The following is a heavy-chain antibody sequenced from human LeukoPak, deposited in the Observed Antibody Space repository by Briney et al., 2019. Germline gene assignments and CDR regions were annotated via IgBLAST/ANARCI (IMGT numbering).Heavy chain of an antibody. Sequence: GGTLRLSCAASGFTFSSYGMSWVRQAPGKGLEWVSAISGSGGSTYYADSVKGRFTISRDNSKNTLYLQMNSLRAEDTAVYYCAKPTRYYYDSSGYYYGGYFDYWGQGTLVTVSS. D-gene: IGHD3-22*01. CDR2: ISGSGGST. CDR1: GFTFSSYG. CDR3: AKPTRYYYDSSGYYYGGYFDY. J-gene: IGHJ4*02. V-gene: IGHV3-23*01.